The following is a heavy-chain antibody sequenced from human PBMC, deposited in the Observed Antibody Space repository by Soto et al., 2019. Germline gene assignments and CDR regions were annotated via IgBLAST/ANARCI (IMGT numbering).Heavy chain of an antibody. V-gene: IGHV1-69*13. CDR1: GGTFSSYA. CDR3: ARGRNDILTDNWFDP. CDR2: IIPIFGTA. Sequence: SVKVSCKASGGTFSSYAISWVRQAPGQGLEWMGGIIPIFGTANYAQKFQGRVTITADESTSTAYMELSSLRSEDTAVYYCARGRNDILTDNWFDPWGQGTLVTVSS. D-gene: IGHD3-9*01. J-gene: IGHJ5*02.